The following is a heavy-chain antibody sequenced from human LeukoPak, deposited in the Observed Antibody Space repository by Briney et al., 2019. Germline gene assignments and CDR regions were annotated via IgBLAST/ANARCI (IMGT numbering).Heavy chain of an antibody. CDR2: IIPIFGTG. J-gene: IGHJ3*02. CDR1: GYTFTGYY. D-gene: IGHD3-10*01. CDR3: ARDFHYSGSGSYYNRAFDI. V-gene: IGHV1-69*13. Sequence: PGASVKVSCKASGYTFTGYYMHWVRQAPGQGLEWMGGIIPIFGTGNYAQKFQGRVTITADESTSTAYMELSSLRSEDTAVYFCARDFHYSGSGSYYNRAFDIWGQGTVVTVSS.